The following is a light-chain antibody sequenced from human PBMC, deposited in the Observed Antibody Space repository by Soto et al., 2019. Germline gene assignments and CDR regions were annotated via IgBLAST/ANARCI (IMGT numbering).Light chain of an antibody. Sequence: QTVVTQPPSVSGAPGQRVTISCTGSASNLGAKYAVHWYQHLPGTAPKLLIYDNIHRPSGVPDRFSGSKSDTSASLAITGLQAEDEADYYCQSYDTTLSCLVFGGGTKLTVL. CDR3: QSYDTTLSCLV. CDR2: DNI. V-gene: IGLV1-40*01. J-gene: IGLJ3*02. CDR1: ASNLGAKYA.